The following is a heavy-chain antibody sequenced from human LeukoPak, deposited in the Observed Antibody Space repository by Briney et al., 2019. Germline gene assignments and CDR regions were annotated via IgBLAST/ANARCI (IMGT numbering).Heavy chain of an antibody. Sequence: PGGSLRLSCAASGFTFSSYAMSWVRQAPGKGLEWVSAISGSGGSTYYTDSVKGRFTISRDNSKNTLFLQMNSLRAEDTAVYYCARYSGNSLWFDPWGQGTLVTVSS. CDR1: GFTFSSYA. CDR2: ISGSGGST. J-gene: IGHJ5*02. D-gene: IGHD4-23*01. V-gene: IGHV3-23*01. CDR3: ARYSGNSLWFDP.